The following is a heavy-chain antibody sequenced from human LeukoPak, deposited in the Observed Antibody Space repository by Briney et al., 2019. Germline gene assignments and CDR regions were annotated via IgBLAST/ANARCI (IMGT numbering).Heavy chain of an antibody. CDR2: MNQGGGA. V-gene: IGHV4-34*01. J-gene: IGHJ5*02. D-gene: IGHD1-26*01. CDR1: GASLSGFF. Sequence: SETLSLTCAVDGASLSGFFWNWIRQSPGKGLEWIGEMNQGGGARFNPSLESRVIIAVNTSKNQFTLKVNSVTDADTAVYCCARGSIVGWFDPWGQGTLVIVSS. CDR3: ARGSIVGWFDP.